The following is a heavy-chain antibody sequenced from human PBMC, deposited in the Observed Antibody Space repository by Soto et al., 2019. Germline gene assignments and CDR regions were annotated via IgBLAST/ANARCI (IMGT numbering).Heavy chain of an antibody. D-gene: IGHD4-17*01. CDR2: MSYDGSNE. Sequence: QVQLVEAGGGVVQPGRSLRLSCAASGFTFSSNAMHWVGQDPGKGLEWVAVMSYDGSNEYYADSVKGRFTISRDNSKNTLYLQMNSLRAEDTAVYDCARDSILSGTTRPPPLDYWGKGTLVTVSS. CDR3: ARDSILSGTTRPPPLDY. V-gene: IGHV3-30-3*01. CDR1: GFTFSSNA. J-gene: IGHJ4*02.